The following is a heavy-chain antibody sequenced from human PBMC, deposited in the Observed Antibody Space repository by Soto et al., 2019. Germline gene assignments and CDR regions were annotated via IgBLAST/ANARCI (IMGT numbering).Heavy chain of an antibody. CDR1: GFNFTSAA. CDR3: AKVPRDFAWLLELDYFDY. Sequence: KGSCAASGFNFTSAAVQWVRQGRGQRLEWIGWIVVGSGNTNYAQKFQERVTISRDNSKNMLYLQMNSLRAEDTAVYYCAKVPRDFAWLLELDYFDYWGQGTPVTVSS. J-gene: IGHJ4*02. V-gene: IGHV1-58*01. D-gene: IGHD3-9*01. CDR2: IVVGSGNT.